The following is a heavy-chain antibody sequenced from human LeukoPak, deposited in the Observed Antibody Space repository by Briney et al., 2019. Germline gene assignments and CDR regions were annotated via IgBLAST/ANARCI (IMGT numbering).Heavy chain of an antibody. CDR2: ISGSGGST. J-gene: IGHJ6*03. CDR1: GFTFSSYA. CDR3: AKGSDSGYYYYYMDV. V-gene: IGHV3-23*01. Sequence: GGSLRLSCAASGFTFSSYAMSWVRQAPGKGLKWVSAISGSGGSTYYADSVKGRFTISRDNSKNTLYLQMNSLRAEDTAVYYCAKGSDSGYYYYYMDVWGKGTTVTVSS. D-gene: IGHD2-21*02.